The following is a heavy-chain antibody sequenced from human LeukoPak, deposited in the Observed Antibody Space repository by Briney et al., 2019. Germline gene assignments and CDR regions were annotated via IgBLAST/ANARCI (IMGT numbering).Heavy chain of an antibody. Sequence: GGSLRLSCAASGFTFSDYYMSWIRQAPGKGLEWVANIKQDGSEKYYVDSVKGRFTISRDNAKNSLYLQMNSLRAEDTAVYYCARDGLLEWLLLFDYWGQGALVTVSS. CDR3: ARDGLLEWLLLFDY. CDR2: IKQDGSEK. D-gene: IGHD3-3*01. CDR1: GFTFSDYY. J-gene: IGHJ4*02. V-gene: IGHV3-7*01.